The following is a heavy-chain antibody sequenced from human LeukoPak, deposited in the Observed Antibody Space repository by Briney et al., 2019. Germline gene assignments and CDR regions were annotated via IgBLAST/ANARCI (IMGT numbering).Heavy chain of an antibody. CDR1: GFTVSSNY. CDR2: TYSGGST. J-gene: IGHJ6*02. V-gene: IGHV3-66*02. CDR3: ARDRIEDYYYGMDV. D-gene: IGHD2-15*01. Sequence: GGSLRLSCAASGFTVSSNYMSWVRQAPGKGLEWVSVTYSGGSTYYADSVKGRFTISRDNSKNTLYLQMNSLRAEDTAVYYCARDRIEDYYYGMDVWGQGTTVTVSS.